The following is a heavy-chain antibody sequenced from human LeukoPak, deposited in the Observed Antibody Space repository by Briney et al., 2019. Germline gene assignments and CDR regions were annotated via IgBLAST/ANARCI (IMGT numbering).Heavy chain of an antibody. CDR1: GYSFTNYW. CDR3: ARECTAMVTSCAIDY. Sequence: GESLKISCKGSGYSFTNYWIGWVRQMPGKGLEWMGIIYPGDSETKYSPSFQGQVTISVDKSISTAYLQWSSLKASDTAMYYCARECTAMVTSCAIDYWGQGTLVTVSS. CDR2: IYPGDSET. D-gene: IGHD5-18*01. V-gene: IGHV5-51*01. J-gene: IGHJ4*02.